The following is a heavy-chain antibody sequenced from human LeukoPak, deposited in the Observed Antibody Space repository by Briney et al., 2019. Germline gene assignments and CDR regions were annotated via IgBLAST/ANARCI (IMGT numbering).Heavy chain of an antibody. J-gene: IGHJ4*02. D-gene: IGHD3-22*01. CDR2: IYYSGST. CDR3: ARRAYSSGYYYFDY. V-gene: IGHV4-59*01. CDR1: GGSFSGYY. Sequence: PSETLSLXCAVYGGSFSGYYWRWIRQPPGKGLEWIGYIYYSGSTNYNPSLKSRVTISVDTSKNQFSLKLSSVTAADTAVYYCARRAYSSGYYYFDYWGQGALVTVSS.